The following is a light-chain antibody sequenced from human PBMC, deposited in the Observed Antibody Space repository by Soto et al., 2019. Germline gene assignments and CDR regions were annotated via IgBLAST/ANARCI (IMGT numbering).Light chain of an antibody. CDR2: KAS. V-gene: IGKV1-5*03. J-gene: IGKJ1*01. Sequence: DIQMTQSPSTLSASVGDRVTITCRASQSISSWLAWYQQKPGKAPKLLIYKASSLESGVPSRFSGSGSGTEFTLTISSLQPDDFATYYCQHMWTFGQGNKVEIK. CDR1: QSISSW. CDR3: QHMWT.